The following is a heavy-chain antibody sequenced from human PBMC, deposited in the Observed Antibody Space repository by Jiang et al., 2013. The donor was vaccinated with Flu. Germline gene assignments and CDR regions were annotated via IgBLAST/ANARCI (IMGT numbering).Heavy chain of an antibody. CDR1: GGSISSSSYY. Sequence: KPSETLSLTCTVSGGSISSSSYYWGWIRQPPGKGLEWIGSIYYSGSTYYNPSLKSRVTISVDTSKNQFSLKLSSVTAADTAVYYCARHEYSSSGYFDYWGQGTLVTVSS. D-gene: IGHD6-6*01. CDR3: ARHEYSSSGYFDY. J-gene: IGHJ4*02. CDR2: IYYSGST. V-gene: IGHV4-39*01.